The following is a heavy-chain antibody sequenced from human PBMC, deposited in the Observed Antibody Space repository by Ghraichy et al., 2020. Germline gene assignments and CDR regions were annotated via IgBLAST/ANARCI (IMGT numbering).Heavy chain of an antibody. Sequence: SETLSLTCAVSGGSISSSNWWSWVRQPPGKGLEWIGEIYHSGSTNYNPSLKSRVTISVDKSKNQFSLKLSSVTAADTAVYYCARDKGIAVAAYYFDYWGQGTLVTVSS. V-gene: IGHV4-4*02. J-gene: IGHJ4*02. D-gene: IGHD6-19*01. CDR3: ARDKGIAVAAYYFDY. CDR2: IYHSGST. CDR1: GGSISSSNW.